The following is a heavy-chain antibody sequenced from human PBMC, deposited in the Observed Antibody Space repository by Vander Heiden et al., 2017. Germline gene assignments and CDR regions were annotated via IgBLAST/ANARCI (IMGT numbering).Heavy chain of an antibody. CDR2: TYYRSKWYN. V-gene: IGHV6-1*01. CDR3: ARGLQWFGELFFNWFDP. CDR1: GDSVSSNSAA. D-gene: IGHD3-10*01. Sequence: SGDSVSSNSAAWNWIRQSPSRGLEWLGRTYYRSKWYNDYAVSVKSRITINPDTSKNQFSLQLNSVTPEDTAVYYCARGLQWFGELFFNWFDPWGQGTLVTVSS. J-gene: IGHJ5*02.